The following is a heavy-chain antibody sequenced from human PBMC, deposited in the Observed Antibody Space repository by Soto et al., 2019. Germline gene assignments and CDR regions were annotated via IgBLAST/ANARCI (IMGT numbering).Heavy chain of an antibody. CDR2: ISYDGSHK. J-gene: IGHJ4*02. Sequence: GGSLRLSCAASGFTFSNYAMHWVRQTPGKGLEWVAVISYDGSHKYYADSVKGRFTISRDNSKNTLSLQMNSLRTEDTAVYFCARDYSGSGNYYKCLDYWGQGTLVTSPQ. D-gene: IGHD3-10*01. CDR3: ARDYSGSGNYYKCLDY. CDR1: GFTFSNYA. V-gene: IGHV3-30-3*01.